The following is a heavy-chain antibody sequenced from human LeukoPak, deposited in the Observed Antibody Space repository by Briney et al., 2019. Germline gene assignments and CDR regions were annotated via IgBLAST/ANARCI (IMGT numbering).Heavy chain of an antibody. Sequence: GGSLRLSCAASGFTFSSYSMNWVRQAPGKGLEWVSSISSSSSYIYYADSVKGRFIISRDNAKNSLYLQMNSLRAEDTAVYYCARVDYVWGSHSYYFDYWGQGTLVTVSS. J-gene: IGHJ4*02. CDR1: GFTFSSYS. V-gene: IGHV3-21*01. CDR2: ISSSSSYI. D-gene: IGHD3-16*01. CDR3: ARVDYVWGSHSYYFDY.